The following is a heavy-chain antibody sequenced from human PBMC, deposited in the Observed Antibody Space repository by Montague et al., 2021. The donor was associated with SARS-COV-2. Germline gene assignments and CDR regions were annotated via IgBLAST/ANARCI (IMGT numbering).Heavy chain of an antibody. CDR3: AREDLRGSWFDP. Sequence: SLRLSCAASGFTFSSYWMSWVRQAPGKGLEWVANIKQDGSEKYYVDSVKGRFTISRESAKKSLYLQMNSLRVEDTAVYYCAREDLRGSWFDPWGQGTLVTVSS. CDR1: GFTFSSYW. J-gene: IGHJ5*02. CDR2: IKQDGSEK. V-gene: IGHV3-7*01. D-gene: IGHD4-17*01.